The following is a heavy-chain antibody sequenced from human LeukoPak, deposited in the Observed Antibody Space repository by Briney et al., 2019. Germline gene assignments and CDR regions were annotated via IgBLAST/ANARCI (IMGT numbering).Heavy chain of an antibody. CDR2: ISRSGDST. CDR1: GFSFKNYH. Sequence: GVSLRLSCAASGFSFKNYHMNWVRQARGKGLEWVSYISRSGDSTSYADSVKGRFTISRDNAGNSVFLLLNSLRAEDTAVYYCVRDLYTTIQGFDYWGQGALVTVSS. CDR3: VRDLYTTIQGFDY. J-gene: IGHJ4*02. D-gene: IGHD5-24*01. V-gene: IGHV3-48*01.